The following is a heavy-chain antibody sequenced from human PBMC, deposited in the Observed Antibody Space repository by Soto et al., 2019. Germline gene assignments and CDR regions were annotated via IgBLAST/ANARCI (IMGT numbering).Heavy chain of an antibody. J-gene: IGHJ3*02. CDR3: ARVLGGSYGTGSFAFDI. Sequence: GGSLRLSCAASGFTFSSYAMHWVRQAPGKGLEWVTVISYDGSNKYYADSVKGRFTISRDNSKNTLYMQMNSLRAEDTAVYYWARVLGGSYGTGSFAFDIWGQGTMVTVSS. V-gene: IGHV3-30*04. CDR1: GFTFSSYA. CDR2: ISYDGSNK. D-gene: IGHD1-26*01.